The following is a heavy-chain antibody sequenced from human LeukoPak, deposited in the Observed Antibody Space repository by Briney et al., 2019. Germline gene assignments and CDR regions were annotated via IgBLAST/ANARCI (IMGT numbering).Heavy chain of an antibody. V-gene: IGHV5-10-1*01. Sequence: GGSLVISCKGSGYSFTSYWITWVRQLPGKGLEWMGRIDPSDSYTNYSPSFQGHVTISADKSISTAYLQWSSLKASDTAIYYYARHPYYSDISGYYHFDYWGQGTLVTVSS. CDR3: ARHPYYSDISGYYHFDY. J-gene: IGHJ4*02. D-gene: IGHD3-22*01. CDR2: IDPSDSYT. CDR1: GYSFTSYW.